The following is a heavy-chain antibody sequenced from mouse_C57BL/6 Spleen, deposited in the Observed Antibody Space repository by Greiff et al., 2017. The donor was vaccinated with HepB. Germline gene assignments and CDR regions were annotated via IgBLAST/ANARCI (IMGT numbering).Heavy chain of an antibody. CDR1: GYTFTSYW. J-gene: IGHJ3*01. D-gene: IGHD4-1*01. CDR3: AREMGASNWEFAY. CDR2: IYPGSGST. Sequence: LQQPGAELVKPGASVKMSCKASGYTFTSYWITWVKQRPGQGLEWIGDIYPGSGSTNYNEKFKSKATLTVDTSSSTAYMQLSSLTSEDSAVYYCAREMGASNWEFAYWGQGTLVTVSA. V-gene: IGHV1-55*01.